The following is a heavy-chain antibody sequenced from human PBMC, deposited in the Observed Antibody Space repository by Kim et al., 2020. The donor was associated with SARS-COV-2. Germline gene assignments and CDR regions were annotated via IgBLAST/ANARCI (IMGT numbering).Heavy chain of an antibody. CDR3: ASYGGPGYSGYGPFDY. Sequence: SETLSLTCTVSGGSISSYYWSWIRQPPGKGLEWIGYIYYSGSTNYNPSLKSRVTISVDTSKNQFSLKLSSVTAADTAVYYCASYGGPGYSGYGPFDYWGQGTLVTVSS. D-gene: IGHD5-12*01. CDR2: IYYSGST. J-gene: IGHJ4*02. CDR1: GGSISSYY. V-gene: IGHV4-59*13.